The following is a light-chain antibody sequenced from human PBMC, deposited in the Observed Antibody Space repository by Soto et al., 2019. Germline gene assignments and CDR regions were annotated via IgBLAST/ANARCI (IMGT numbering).Light chain of an antibody. V-gene: IGKV3-15*01. CDR1: ETISTN. CDR2: GAS. Sequence: IVITQSPATLSVSPGERATLSCRATETISTNLAWFQRKPGQPPRLLIYGASTRATGVPARFSGSGSGTDFTLTISSLQSEDFALYYCQQYNNWPPKFGQGTKVDIK. J-gene: IGKJ1*01. CDR3: QQYNNWPPK.